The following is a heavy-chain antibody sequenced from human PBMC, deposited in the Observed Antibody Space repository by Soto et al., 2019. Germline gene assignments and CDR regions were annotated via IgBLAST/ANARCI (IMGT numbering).Heavy chain of an antibody. CDR3: ARGGPSYWYFDL. D-gene: IGHD5-12*01. J-gene: IGHJ2*01. CDR2: IYYSGST. V-gene: IGHV4-31*03. Sequence: QVQLQESGPGLVKPSQTLSLTCTVSGGSISSGGYYWSWIRQHPGKGLEWIGYIYYSGSTYYNPSLKSRVTISVDTSKNQFSLKLSSVTAVDTAVYYCARGGPSYWYFDLWGRGTLVTVSS. CDR1: GGSISSGGYY.